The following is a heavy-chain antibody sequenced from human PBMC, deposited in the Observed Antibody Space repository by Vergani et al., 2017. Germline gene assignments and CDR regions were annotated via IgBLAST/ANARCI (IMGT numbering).Heavy chain of an antibody. V-gene: IGHV3-9*01. CDR1: GITFWTFG. J-gene: IGHJ3*01. Sequence: EVDLVESGGGLAQPGGSLRLSCEASGITFWTFGMHWVRQGPGKGLEWVSGISWNSGAVDYADSVRGRFTISRDNAMNSLFLEMSSLRFEDTAVYFGTKGSVYYHGRAGHGYDPYTGFDLWGQGTLVTVSS. CDR2: ISWNSGAV. CDR3: TKGSVYYHGRAGHGYDPYTGFDL. D-gene: IGHD5-12*01.